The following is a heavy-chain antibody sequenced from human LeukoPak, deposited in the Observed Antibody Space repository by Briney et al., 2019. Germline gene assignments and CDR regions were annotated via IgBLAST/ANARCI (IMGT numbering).Heavy chain of an antibody. D-gene: IGHD3-22*01. J-gene: IGHJ4*02. CDR1: GGSISSYY. V-gene: IGHV4-59*01. Sequence: PSETLSLTCTVSGGSISSYYWSWIRQPPGKGLEWIGCIYYSGSTNYNPSLKSRVTISVDTSKNQFSLKLSSVTAADTAVYYCARNYDSSGYYFFPPIDYWGQGTLVTAPS. CDR3: ARNYDSSGYYFFPPIDY. CDR2: IYYSGST.